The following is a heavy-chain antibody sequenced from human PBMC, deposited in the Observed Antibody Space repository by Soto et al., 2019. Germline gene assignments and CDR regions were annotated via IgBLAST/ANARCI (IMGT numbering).Heavy chain of an antibody. D-gene: IGHD3-10*01. J-gene: IGHJ4*02. CDR2: VYPNNGDT. CDR1: GYTFSNYD. Sequence: QVQLVQSGAELKKPGASVKVSCKASGYTFSNYDMNWVRQATGQGPEWIGWVYPNNGDTGNAQKFQGRVILTTDISTTSAYMELTSLGSEDTDIYYCAKVSRKGSGIDFYYWGQGPLITVSS. CDR3: AKVSRKGSGIDFYY. V-gene: IGHV1-8*01.